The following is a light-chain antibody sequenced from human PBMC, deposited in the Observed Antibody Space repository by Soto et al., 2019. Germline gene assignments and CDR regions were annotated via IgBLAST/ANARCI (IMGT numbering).Light chain of an antibody. J-gene: IGKJ1*01. Sequence: DIQMTPSPSTLSASVGDRVTITFRASQSISSWLAWYQQKPGKAPKLLIYDASSLESGVPSRFSGSGSGTEFTLTISSLQPDDFATYYCQQYNSYSGTFGQGTKVDIK. V-gene: IGKV1-5*01. CDR2: DAS. CDR3: QQYNSYSGT. CDR1: QSISSW.